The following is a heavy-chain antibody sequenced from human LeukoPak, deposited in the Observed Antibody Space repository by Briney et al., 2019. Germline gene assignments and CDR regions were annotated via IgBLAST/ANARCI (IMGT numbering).Heavy chain of an antibody. V-gene: IGHV4-34*01. CDR1: GGSFSGYS. J-gene: IGHJ4*02. Sequence: PSETLSLTCAVYGGSFSGYSWNWIRQPPGKGLEWIGEIDRSGSTNYNPALTSRLSISVHTSKNQFSLNLSSVTAADTAVYYCARGSATGLAYWGQGTLVTVSS. CDR2: IDRSGST. CDR3: ARGSATGLAY. D-gene: IGHD1-1*01.